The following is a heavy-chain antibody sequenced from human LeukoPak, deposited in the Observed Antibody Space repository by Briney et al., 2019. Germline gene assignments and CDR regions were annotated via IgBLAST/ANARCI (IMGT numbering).Heavy chain of an antibody. V-gene: IGHV1-3*01. J-gene: IGHJ6*02. CDR1: GYTFTSYA. D-gene: IGHD3-9*01. CDR3: AREDDILTMGMDV. Sequence: ASVTVPCKASGYTFTSYAMHWVRQAPGQRLEWMGWINAGNGNTKYSQKFQGRVTITRDTSASTAYMELSSLRSEDTAVYYCAREDDILTMGMDVWGQGTTVTVSS. CDR2: INAGNGNT.